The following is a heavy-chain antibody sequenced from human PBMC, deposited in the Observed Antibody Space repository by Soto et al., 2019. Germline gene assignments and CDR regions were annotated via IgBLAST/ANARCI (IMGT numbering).Heavy chain of an antibody. Sequence: ASVKVSCKASGYSFTSFYMHWVRQATGQGLEWMGWMNPNSGNTGYAQKFQGRVTMTRNTSISTAYMELSSLRSEDTAVYYCAITSKGDYADYWGQGTLVTVSS. J-gene: IGHJ4*02. CDR1: GYSFTSFY. CDR2: MNPNSGNT. CDR3: AITSKGDYADY. V-gene: IGHV1-8*01.